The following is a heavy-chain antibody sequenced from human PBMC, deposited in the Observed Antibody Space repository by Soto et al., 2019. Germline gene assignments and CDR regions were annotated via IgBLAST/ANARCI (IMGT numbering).Heavy chain of an antibody. D-gene: IGHD3-16*01. J-gene: IGHJ4*02. CDR3: AKGPGGSTSSFDS. Sequence: EVPLLESGGGLVQPGGSLRLSCAASGFTFSSYAMSWVRQAPGKGLEWVSAISGSGGSTYYADSVKGRFTISRDNSKNTLYLQMNSLRAEDTAVYYCAKGPGGSTSSFDSWGQGTLVTVSS. V-gene: IGHV3-23*01. CDR1: GFTFSSYA. CDR2: ISGSGGST.